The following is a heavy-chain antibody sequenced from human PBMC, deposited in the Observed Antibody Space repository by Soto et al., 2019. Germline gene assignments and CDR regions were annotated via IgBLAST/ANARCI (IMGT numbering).Heavy chain of an antibody. CDR3: ARESHDILTGPPWVWYFDL. J-gene: IGHJ2*01. CDR2: INDRGSI. V-gene: IGHV4-34*01. Sequence: QVQLQQWGAGPLRPLETLSLTCGVSGGSFSGYYWAWIRQSPGKGLEWIGEINDRGSINYNPSLKSRXSXSVXXSKNHYSLNLRSVTAADTAVYYCARESHDILTGPPWVWYFDLWGRGTLVTVSS. D-gene: IGHD3-9*01. CDR1: GGSFSGYY.